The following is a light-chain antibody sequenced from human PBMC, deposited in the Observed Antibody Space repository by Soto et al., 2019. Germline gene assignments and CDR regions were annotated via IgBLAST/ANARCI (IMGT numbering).Light chain of an antibody. CDR3: QQSCGTPLT. CDR2: AAS. Sequence: DMEMTQSPLSLSASVGDRVTITCRASQSISNYLNWYQHKPGKVPKLLIYAASSLQSGVPTRFSGSGSGTDFTLTINSLQPEDFATYYCQQSCGTPLTFGGGTKIEIK. CDR1: QSISNY. V-gene: IGKV1-39*01. J-gene: IGKJ4*01.